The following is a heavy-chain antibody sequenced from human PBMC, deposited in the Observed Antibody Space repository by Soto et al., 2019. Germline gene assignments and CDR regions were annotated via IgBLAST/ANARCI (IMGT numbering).Heavy chain of an antibody. CDR3: ARGGYYFYMDV. Sequence: QVQLQESGPGLVKPSETLSLTCAVSGGSISISNWWSWVRQTPGKGLEWIGQIHHSGSTTYSPSLPSRVTTSVDKSKNQFSLKMNSVTAADTAVYYCARGGYYFYMDVWGKGTTVTVAS. V-gene: IGHV4-4*02. J-gene: IGHJ6*03. CDR1: GGSISISNW. CDR2: IHHSGST. D-gene: IGHD1-26*01.